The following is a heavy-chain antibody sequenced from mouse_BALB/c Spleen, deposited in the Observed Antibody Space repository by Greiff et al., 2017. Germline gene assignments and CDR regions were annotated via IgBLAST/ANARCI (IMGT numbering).Heavy chain of an antibody. CDR1: GFTFSDYY. CDR2: ISDGGSYT. Sequence: EVMLVESGGGLVKPGGSLKLSCAASGFTFSDYYMYWVRQTPEKRLEWVATISDGGSYTYYPDSVKGRFTISRDNAKNNLYLQMSSLKSEDTAMYYCARATMITTSYAMDYWGQGTSVTVSS. CDR3: ARATMITTSYAMDY. J-gene: IGHJ4*01. V-gene: IGHV5-4*02. D-gene: IGHD2-4*01.